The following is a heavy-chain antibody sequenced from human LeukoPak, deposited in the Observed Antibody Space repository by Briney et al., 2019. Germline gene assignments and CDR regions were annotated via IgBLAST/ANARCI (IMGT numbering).Heavy chain of an antibody. CDR2: ISSSSSTI. Sequence: PGGSLRLSCAASGFTFSSYSMNWVRQAPGKGLEWVSYISSSSSTIYYADSVRGRFTISRDNAKNSLYLQMNSLRAEDTAVYYCARVGYSYGTFSAFDIWGQGTMVTVSS. J-gene: IGHJ3*02. D-gene: IGHD5-18*01. CDR1: GFTFSSYS. CDR3: ARVGYSYGTFSAFDI. V-gene: IGHV3-48*01.